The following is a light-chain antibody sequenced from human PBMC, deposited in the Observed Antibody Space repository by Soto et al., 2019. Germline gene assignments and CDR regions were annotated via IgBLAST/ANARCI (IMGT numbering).Light chain of an antibody. V-gene: IGLV6-57*02. CDR2: EDN. J-gene: IGLJ3*02. Sequence: NFMLTQPHSVSESPGKTVTISWTGSSGSIASNYVQWFQQRPGSAPTTVIYEDNKRPSGVPDRFSGSIDSSSNSASLTISGLKTEDEADYYCQSYGDNNQVFGGGTKLTVL. CDR3: QSYGDNNQV. CDR1: SGSIASNY.